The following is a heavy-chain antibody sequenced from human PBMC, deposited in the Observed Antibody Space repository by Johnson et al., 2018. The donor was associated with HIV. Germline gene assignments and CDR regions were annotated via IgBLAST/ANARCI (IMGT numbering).Heavy chain of an antibody. Sequence: VQLVESGGGLVQPGGSLRLSCAASGFTVNSNYINWVRQAPGKGLECVSGIYSGGRTYYADSVKGRFTISRDNSKNTLYLQMYSLRAEDTAVYFCARDRRYYDSSGYYHDAFDIWGQGTMVTVSS. CDR3: ARDRRYYDSSGYYHDAFDI. V-gene: IGHV3-66*01. J-gene: IGHJ3*02. D-gene: IGHD3-22*01. CDR2: IYSGGRT. CDR1: GFTVNSNY.